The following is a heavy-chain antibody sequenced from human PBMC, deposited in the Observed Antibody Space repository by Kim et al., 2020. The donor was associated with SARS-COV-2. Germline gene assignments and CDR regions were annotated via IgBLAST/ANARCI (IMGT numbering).Heavy chain of an antibody. CDR3: ARDRLGYCSGGSCS. CDR1: GGSISSGGYY. CDR2: IYYSGST. Sequence: SETLSLTCTVSGGSISSGGYYWSWIRQHPGKGLEWIGYIYYSGSTYYNPSLKSRVTISVDTSKNQFSLKLSSVTAADTAVYYCARDRLGYCSGGSCSWGQGTLVTVSS. V-gene: IGHV4-31*03. J-gene: IGHJ4*02. D-gene: IGHD2-15*01.